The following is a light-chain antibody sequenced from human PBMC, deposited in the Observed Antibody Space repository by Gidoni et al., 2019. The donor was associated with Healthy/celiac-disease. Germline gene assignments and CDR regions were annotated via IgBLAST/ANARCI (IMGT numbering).Light chain of an antibody. Sequence: ELVMPHSPATLSVSPGERATLSCRASQSVSTNLAWYQQKPGQAPRLLIYGASTRATGIPARFSGSGSGTEFTLTISSLQSEDFAVYYCQQYNNWPPWTFGQGTKVEIK. CDR2: GAS. CDR1: QSVSTN. CDR3: QQYNNWPPWT. J-gene: IGKJ1*01. V-gene: IGKV3-15*01.